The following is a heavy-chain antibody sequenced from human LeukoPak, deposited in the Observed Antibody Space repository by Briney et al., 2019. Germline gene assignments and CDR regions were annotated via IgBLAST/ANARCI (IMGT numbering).Heavy chain of an antibody. CDR3: AKKVITYYYGMDV. D-gene: IGHD2-21*01. Sequence: TGGSLRLSCAASGFSFSNYWMHWVRQAPGKGLVWVSRISSDGSTTTYADSVKGRFTISRDNAKNTLYLQMSGLRAEDTAVYYCAKKVITYYYGMDVWGQGTTVTVSS. V-gene: IGHV3-74*01. CDR2: ISSDGSTT. J-gene: IGHJ6*02. CDR1: GFSFSNYW.